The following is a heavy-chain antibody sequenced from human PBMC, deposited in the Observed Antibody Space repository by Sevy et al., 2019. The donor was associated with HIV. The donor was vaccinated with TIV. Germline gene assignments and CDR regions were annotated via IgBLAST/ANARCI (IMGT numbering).Heavy chain of an antibody. Sequence: VSVKVSCKVSGYTLSQLSMHWVRQAPGKGLEWMGSFEPEDDETIYAQKFQGRVTMTEDRSTDTAYMELSSLRSEDTAVYYCATTTDYYDSSGSPFDYWGQGTLVTVSS. CDR2: FEPEDDET. D-gene: IGHD3-22*01. J-gene: IGHJ4*02. V-gene: IGHV1-24*01. CDR3: ATTTDYYDSSGSPFDY. CDR1: GYTLSQLS.